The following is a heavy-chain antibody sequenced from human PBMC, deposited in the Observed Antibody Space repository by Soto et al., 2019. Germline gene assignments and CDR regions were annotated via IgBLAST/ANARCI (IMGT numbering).Heavy chain of an antibody. Sequence: QVQLVQSGAEVKKPGSSVKVSCKASGGTISSYAINWVRQAPGQGLEWMGAIIPFFDAPKFAQKFQGRVAITAEKSTNTAYRELISLRSEDTAIYYCARVLSADYWGQGTLVSVSS. CDR3: ARVLSADY. CDR2: IIPFFDAP. V-gene: IGHV1-69*06. CDR1: GGTISSYA. D-gene: IGHD2-8*01. J-gene: IGHJ4*02.